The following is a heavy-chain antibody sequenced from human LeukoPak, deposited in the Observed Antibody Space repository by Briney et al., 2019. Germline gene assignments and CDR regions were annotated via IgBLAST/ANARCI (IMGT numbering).Heavy chain of an antibody. J-gene: IGHJ4*02. CDR3: ASMAQTGDRFDY. CDR1: GGSISSYY. D-gene: IGHD7-27*01. CDR2: IYYSGST. Sequence: SETLPLTCTVSGGSISSYYWSWIRQPPGKGLEWIGYIYYSGSTNYNPSLKSRVTISVDTSKNQFSLKLSSVTAADTAVYYCASMAQTGDRFDYWGQGTLVIVSS. V-gene: IGHV4-59*08.